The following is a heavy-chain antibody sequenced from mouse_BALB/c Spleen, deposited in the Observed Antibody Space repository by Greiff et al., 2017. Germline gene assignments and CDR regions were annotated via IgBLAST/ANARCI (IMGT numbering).Heavy chain of an antibody. D-gene: IGHD4-1*01. CDR1: GFSLTSYD. Sequence: QVQLKESGPGLVAPSQSLSITCTVSGFSLTSYDISWIRQPPGKGLEWLGVIWTGGGTNYNSAFMSRLSISKDNSKSQVFLKMNSLQTDDTAIYYCVRGLRTGMDYWGQGTSVTVSS. V-gene: IGHV2-9-2*01. CDR2: IWTGGGT. CDR3: VRGLRTGMDY. J-gene: IGHJ4*01.